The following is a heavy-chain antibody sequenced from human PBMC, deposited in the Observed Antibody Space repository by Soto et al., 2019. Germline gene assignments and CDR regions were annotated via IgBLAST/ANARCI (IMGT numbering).Heavy chain of an antibody. Sequence: GGSLILSCAASGFTFSTFDMTWVRQAPGKGLEWVSIIRGTDGSTYYADSMKGRFTISKDNSKNTLYLQMNSLRPEDTALYFCVKGGWLDYWGQGTLVTVSS. D-gene: IGHD6-19*01. V-gene: IGHV3-23*01. CDR2: IRGTDGST. J-gene: IGHJ4*02. CDR1: GFTFSTFD. CDR3: VKGGWLDY.